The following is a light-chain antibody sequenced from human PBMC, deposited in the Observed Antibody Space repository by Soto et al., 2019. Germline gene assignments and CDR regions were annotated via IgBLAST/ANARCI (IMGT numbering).Light chain of an antibody. CDR2: DAS. V-gene: IGKV3-11*01. CDR3: QHYNNWPPWA. J-gene: IGKJ1*01. CDR1: QSVSSY. Sequence: EIVLTQSPATLSLSPGERATLSCRASQSVSSYLGWYQQKAGQAPRLLIYDASNRATGIPARFSGSGSWTDFTLPISSLEPEDFAVYYCQHYNNWPPWAFGQGTKVEIK.